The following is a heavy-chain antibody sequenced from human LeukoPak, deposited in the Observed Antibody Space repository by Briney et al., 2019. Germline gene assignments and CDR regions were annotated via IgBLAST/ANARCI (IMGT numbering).Heavy chain of an antibody. V-gene: IGHV4-4*07. D-gene: IGHD3-9*01. Sequence: PSETLSLTCTVSGGSISSYYWSWIRQPAGKGLEWIGRIYTSGSTNYNPSLKSRVTMSVDTSKNQFSLKLSSVTAADTAVYYCARDRNPYYDILTGHLPHMDWGQGTLVTVSS. CDR3: ARDRNPYYDILTGHLPHMD. CDR1: GGSISSYY. J-gene: IGHJ4*02. CDR2: IYTSGST.